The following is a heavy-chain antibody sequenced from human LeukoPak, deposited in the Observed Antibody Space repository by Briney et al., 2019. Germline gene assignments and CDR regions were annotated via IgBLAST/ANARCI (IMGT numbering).Heavy chain of an antibody. Sequence: PSETLSLTCAVYGGSFSGYYWSWIRQPPGKGLEWIGEINHCGSTNYNPSLKSRVTISVDTSKNQFSLKLSSVTAADTAVYYCARGGRIVVVVAARRYNWFDPWGQGTLVTVSS. CDR3: ARGGRIVVVVAARRYNWFDP. D-gene: IGHD2-15*01. CDR2: INHCGST. J-gene: IGHJ5*02. CDR1: GGSFSGYY. V-gene: IGHV4-34*01.